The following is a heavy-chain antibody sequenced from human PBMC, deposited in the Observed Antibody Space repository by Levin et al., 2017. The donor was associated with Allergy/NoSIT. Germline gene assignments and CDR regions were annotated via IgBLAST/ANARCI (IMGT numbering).Heavy chain of an antibody. V-gene: IGHV4-34*01. CDR2: INHSGST. D-gene: IGHD3-10*01. CDR3: ARGVRGGWIDAFDI. CDR1: GGSFSGYY. J-gene: IGHJ3*02. Sequence: SSQTLSLTCAVYGGSFSGYYWSWIRQPPGKGLEWIGEINHSGSTNYNPSLKSRVTISVDTSKNQFSLKLSSVTAADTAVYYCARGVRGGWIDAFDIWGQGTMVTVSS.